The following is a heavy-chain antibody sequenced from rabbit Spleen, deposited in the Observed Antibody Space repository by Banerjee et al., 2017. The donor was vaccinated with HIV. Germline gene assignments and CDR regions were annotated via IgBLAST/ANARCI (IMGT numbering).Heavy chain of an antibody. CDR3: ARDTGTSFSTYGMDL. Sequence: QSLEESGGDLVKPGASLTLTCIASGVSFSGNSYMCWVRQAPGKGLEWIACIDSGSSGFTYFASWANGRFTISKTSSTTVTLQMTSLTAADTATYFCARDTGTSFSTYGMDLWGQGTLVTVS. D-gene: IGHD8-1*01. CDR2: IDSGSSGFT. V-gene: IGHV1S40*01. J-gene: IGHJ6*01. CDR1: GVSFSGNSY.